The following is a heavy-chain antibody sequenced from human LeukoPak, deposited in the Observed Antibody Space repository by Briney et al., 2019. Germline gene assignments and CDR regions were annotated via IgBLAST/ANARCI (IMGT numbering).Heavy chain of an antibody. CDR2: IYYSGST. J-gene: IGHJ6*02. Sequence: SQTLSLTCTVSGGSISSGDYYWSWIRQPPGKGLEWIGYIYYSGSTYYNPSLKSRVTISVDTSKNQFSLKLSSVTAADTAVYYCASYRRGTPRYYGMDVWGQGTTVTVSS. CDR3: ASYRRGTPRYYGMDV. V-gene: IGHV4-30-4*01. D-gene: IGHD3-10*01. CDR1: GGSISSGDYY.